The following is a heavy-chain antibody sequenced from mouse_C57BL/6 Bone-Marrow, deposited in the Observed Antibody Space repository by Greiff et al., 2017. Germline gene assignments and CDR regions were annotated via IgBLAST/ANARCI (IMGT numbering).Heavy chain of an antibody. Sequence: QVQLQQPGTELVKPGASVKLSCKASGYTFTSYWMHWVKQRPGQGLEWIGNINPSNGGTNYNEKFKSKAPLTVDKSSITAYMQLSRLTSEDSAVYYCARGLIYYNYDWYFDVWGTGTTVTVSS. CDR2: INPSNGGT. J-gene: IGHJ1*03. CDR3: ARGLIYYNYDWYFDV. V-gene: IGHV1-53*01. CDR1: GYTFTSYW. D-gene: IGHD2-4*01.